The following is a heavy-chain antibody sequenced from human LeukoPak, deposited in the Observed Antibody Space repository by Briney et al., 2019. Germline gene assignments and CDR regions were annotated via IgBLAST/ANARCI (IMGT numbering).Heavy chain of an antibody. CDR3: ARGAYGDYSYGSDFDY. Sequence: GSLRLSCAASGFTFSSYWMSWVRQPPGKGLEWIGETNHSGSTNYNPSLKSRVTISVDTSKNQFSLKLSSVTAADTAVYYCARGAYGDYSYGSDFDYWGQGTLVTVSS. V-gene: IGHV4-34*01. CDR2: TNHSGST. CDR1: GFTFSSYW. J-gene: IGHJ4*02. D-gene: IGHD4-17*01.